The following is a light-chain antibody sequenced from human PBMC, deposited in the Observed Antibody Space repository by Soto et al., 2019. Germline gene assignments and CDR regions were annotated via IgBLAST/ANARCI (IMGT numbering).Light chain of an antibody. CDR1: HSIDTW. CDR3: QQYNSYPYT. V-gene: IGKV1-5*01. CDR2: DAS. Sequence: DIQITLSPSSVCTSMGDRVTITCRSSHSIDTWLAWYQQKPGRAPRLLVSDASTLESGVPSRFSGSGSGTEFTLTISGLQPDDFATYYCQQYNSYPYTFGHGTKVD. J-gene: IGKJ3*01.